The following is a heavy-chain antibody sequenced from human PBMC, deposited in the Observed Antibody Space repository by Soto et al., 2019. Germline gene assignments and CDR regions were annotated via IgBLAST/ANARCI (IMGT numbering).Heavy chain of an antibody. D-gene: IGHD2-2*01. CDR2: IYSGGST. CDR3: AREGSYCSSTSCQQDDY. CDR1: GFTVSSNY. Sequence: GGSLRLSCAASGFTVSSNYMSWVRQAPGKGLEWVSVIYSGGSTYYADSVKGRFTISRDNSKNTLYLQMNSLRAEDTAVYYCAREGSYCSSTSCQQDDYWGQGTLVTVSS. V-gene: IGHV3-66*01. J-gene: IGHJ4*02.